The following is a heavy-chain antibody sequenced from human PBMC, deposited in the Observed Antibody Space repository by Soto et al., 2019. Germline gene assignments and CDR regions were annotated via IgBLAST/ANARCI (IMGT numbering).Heavy chain of an antibody. CDR2: INQDGNED. CDR1: GFTFSSYW. D-gene: IGHD1-1*01. J-gene: IGHJ4*02. Sequence: VHLEESGGGLVQPGGSLRLSCAASGFTFSSYWMNWVRQAPGKGLEWVANINQDGNEDNLLDSVKGRFTISRDNAKISLFWQMNGLRVDATAVYYCARTGDGPHDSLVYWGQGALVSVPS. V-gene: IGHV3-7*01. CDR3: ARTGDGPHDSLVY.